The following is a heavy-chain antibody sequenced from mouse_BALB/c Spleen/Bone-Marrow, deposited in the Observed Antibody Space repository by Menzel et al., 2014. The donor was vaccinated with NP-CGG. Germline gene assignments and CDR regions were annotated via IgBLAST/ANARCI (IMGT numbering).Heavy chain of an antibody. D-gene: IGHD2-14*01. J-gene: IGHJ3*01. CDR1: GYTFTSYT. CDR2: VNPSSGYT. V-gene: IGHV1-4*01. Sequence: VQLQQSGAERARPGASVKMSCKASGYTFTSYTMHWVKQRPGQGLEWIGYVNPSSGYTNYNQKFKDKATLTADKSSSTAYMQLSSLTSEDSAVYYCARAAYYRYDEVAWFAYWCQGTLVTVSA. CDR3: ARAAYYRYDEVAWFAY.